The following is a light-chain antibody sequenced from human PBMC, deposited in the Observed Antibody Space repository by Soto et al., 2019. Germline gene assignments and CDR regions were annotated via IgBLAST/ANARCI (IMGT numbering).Light chain of an antibody. CDR1: QSVRSN. V-gene: IGKV3D-15*03. CDR2: QTS. J-gene: IGKJ1*01. CDR3: NQRQSWPRK. Sequence: EIVMTQSPATLSVSPGERATLSCRASQSVRSNLAWYQHRPGQAPRLLIYQTSIRAAGIPARFSASGTGTDFTLTISDVKPEDFAVYYCNQRQSWPRKFGQGTKVEI.